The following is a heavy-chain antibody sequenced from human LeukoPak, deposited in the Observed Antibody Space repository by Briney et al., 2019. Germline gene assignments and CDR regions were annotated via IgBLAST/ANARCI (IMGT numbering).Heavy chain of an antibody. V-gene: IGHV4-39*01. Sequence: PSETLSLTCTVSGGSISSDVHYWDWIRQAPGKGLEWIGSLLYNGNTWYNPSLESRVTISVDTSENQFSLRLTSVNAADTALYFCTRRGSGNGGTYAGMDVWGPGTSVTVSS. CDR3: TRRGSGNGGTYAGMDV. D-gene: IGHD1-26*01. CDR2: LLYNGNT. CDR1: GGSISSDVHY. J-gene: IGHJ6*02.